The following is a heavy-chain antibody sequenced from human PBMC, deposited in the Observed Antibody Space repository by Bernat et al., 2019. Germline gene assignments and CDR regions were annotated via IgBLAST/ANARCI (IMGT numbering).Heavy chain of an antibody. J-gene: IGHJ6*02. D-gene: IGHD6-19*01. CDR2: ISAYNGNT. V-gene: IGHV1-18*01. CDR3: AREVRPTLGAGKWIYGMDV. Sequence: QVQLVQSGAEVKKPGASVKVSCKASGYTFTSYGISWVRQALGQGLEWMGWISAYNGNTNYAQKLQGRVTMTTATSTNTAYMELRSLRSDDTAVYYCAREVRPTLGAGKWIYGMDVWGQGTTVTVSS. CDR1: GYTFTSYG.